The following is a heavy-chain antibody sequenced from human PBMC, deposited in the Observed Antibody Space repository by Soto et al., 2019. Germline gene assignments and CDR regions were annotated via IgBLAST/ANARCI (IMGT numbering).Heavy chain of an antibody. V-gene: IGHV1-69*05. CDR3: ARGKGMEENYYYYGLDI. CDR1: GGTFSSYA. CDR2: IIPIFGTA. Sequence: GASVKVSFKASGGTFSSYAISWVRQAPGQGLEWMGGIIPIFGTANYAQKFQGRVNITRDTSASTAYMELSSLRSEDTAVYYCARGKGMEENYYYYGLDIWGQGTTVTVS. J-gene: IGHJ6*02. D-gene: IGHD1-1*01.